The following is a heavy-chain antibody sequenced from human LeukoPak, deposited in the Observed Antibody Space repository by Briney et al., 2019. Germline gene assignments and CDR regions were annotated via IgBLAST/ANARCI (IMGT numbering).Heavy chain of an antibody. J-gene: IGHJ5*02. D-gene: IGHD3-3*01. V-gene: IGHV4-34*01. CDR3: ARGLITIFGVTKPGFDP. CDR1: GGSFSGYY. Sequence: SETLSLTCAVYGGSFSGYYWSWIRQPPGKGLEWIGEINHSGSTNYNPSLKSRVTISVDTSKNQFSLKLSSVTAADTAVYYCARGLITIFGVTKPGFDPWGQGTLVTVSS. CDR2: INHSGST.